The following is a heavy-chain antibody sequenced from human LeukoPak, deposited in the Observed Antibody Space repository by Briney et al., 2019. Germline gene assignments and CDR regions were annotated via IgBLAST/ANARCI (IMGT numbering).Heavy chain of an antibody. CDR3: ALGGDIVVVPAASPFDY. Sequence: ASVKVSCKASGYTFTGYYMHWVRQAPGQGLEWMGWINPNSGGTNYAQKFQGRVTMTRDTSISTAYMGLSRLRSDDTAVYYCALGGDIVVVPAASPFDYWGQGTLVTVSS. D-gene: IGHD2-2*01. CDR1: GYTFTGYY. V-gene: IGHV1-2*02. CDR2: INPNSGGT. J-gene: IGHJ4*02.